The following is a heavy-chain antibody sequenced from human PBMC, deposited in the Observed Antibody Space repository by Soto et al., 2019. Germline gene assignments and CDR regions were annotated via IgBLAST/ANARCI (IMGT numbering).Heavy chain of an antibody. V-gene: IGHV3-21*01. J-gene: IGHJ5*02. CDR1: GFTFSSYS. CDR3: AEDIVGNRGSEKAS. D-gene: IGHD5-12*01. Sequence: GGSLRLACAASGFTFSSYSMNWVRQAPGKGLEWVSSISSSSSYIYYADSVKGRFTISRDNAKNSLYLQMNSLRAEDTAVDYCAEDIVGNRGSEKASWVKGTLVPVSS. CDR2: ISSSSSYI.